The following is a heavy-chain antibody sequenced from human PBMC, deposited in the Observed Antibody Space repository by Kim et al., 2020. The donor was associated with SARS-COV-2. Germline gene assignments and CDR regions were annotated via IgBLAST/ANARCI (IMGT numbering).Heavy chain of an antibody. Sequence: SETLSLTCTVSGGSISSSSYYWGWIRQPPGKGLEWIGSIYYSGSTYYNPSLKSRVTISVDTSKNQFSLKLSSVTAADTAVYYCARRRISRSIAVERDYWGQGTLVTVSS. CDR2: IYYSGST. CDR3: ARRRISRSIAVERDY. V-gene: IGHV4-39*01. D-gene: IGHD6-19*01. CDR1: GGSISSSSYY. J-gene: IGHJ4*02.